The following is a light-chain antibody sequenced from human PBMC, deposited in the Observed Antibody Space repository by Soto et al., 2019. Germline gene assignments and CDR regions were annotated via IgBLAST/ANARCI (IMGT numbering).Light chain of an antibody. Sequence: EIVMTQSPATLSVSPGERATLSCRASQSVSSNLAWYQQKPGQAPRLLIYGASTRATGIPARFSGSGSGTDFALTISRLEPEDFAVYYCQQYNNWPPVTFGQGTRWIS. V-gene: IGKV3-15*01. CDR2: GAS. CDR1: QSVSSN. CDR3: QQYNNWPPVT. J-gene: IGKJ1*01.